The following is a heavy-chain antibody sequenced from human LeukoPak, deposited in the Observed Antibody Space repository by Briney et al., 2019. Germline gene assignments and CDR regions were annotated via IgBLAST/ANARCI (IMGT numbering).Heavy chain of an antibody. Sequence: GGSLRLSCAASGVTFSGYEMNWVRQAPGKGLEWVSYISRSGTIISYADSVKGRFTISRDNAKNSLYLQMNSLRAEDTAVYYCARERDDYYFDYWGQGTLVTVSS. D-gene: IGHD3-3*01. CDR2: ISRSGTII. CDR1: GVTFSGYE. J-gene: IGHJ4*02. V-gene: IGHV3-48*03. CDR3: ARERDDYYFDY.